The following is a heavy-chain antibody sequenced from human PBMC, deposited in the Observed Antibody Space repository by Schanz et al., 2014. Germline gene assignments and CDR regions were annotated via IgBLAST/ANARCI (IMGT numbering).Heavy chain of an antibody. CDR1: GFTFRNYA. V-gene: IGHV3-23*04. Sequence: EVQLVESGGGLVQPGGSLKLSCSASGFTFRNYALSWVRQAPGKGLEWVSSIRGSGGGTDYADSVKGRFTISRDNSRNSVFLQMNSLKPEDMASYYCARVETFNYDDITLYHHFFDPWGQGTLVTVSS. J-gene: IGHJ5*02. D-gene: IGHD3-16*01. CDR2: IRGSGGGT. CDR3: ARVETFNYDDITLYHHFFDP.